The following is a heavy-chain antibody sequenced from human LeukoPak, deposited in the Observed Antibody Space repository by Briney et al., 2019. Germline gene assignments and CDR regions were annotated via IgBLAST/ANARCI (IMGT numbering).Heavy chain of an antibody. Sequence: ASVKVSCKASGYTFTSYYMHWVRQAPGQGLEWMGIINPSGGSTSYAQKFQGRVTMTRDTSTSTVYMELSSLRSEDTAVYYCARDPAAADPEGYYYYGMDVWGQGTTVTVSS. J-gene: IGHJ6*02. V-gene: IGHV1-46*01. D-gene: IGHD6-13*01. CDR2: INPSGGST. CDR3: ARDPAAADPEGYYYYGMDV. CDR1: GYTFTSYY.